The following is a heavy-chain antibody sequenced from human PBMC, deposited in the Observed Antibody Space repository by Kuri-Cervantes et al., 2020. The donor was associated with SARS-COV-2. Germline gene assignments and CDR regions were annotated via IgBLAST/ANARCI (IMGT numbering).Heavy chain of an antibody. CDR3: ARGYGLIDY. Sequence: GSLRLSCTVSGGSISSYYWSWIRQPPGKGLEWIGYIYYSGSTNYNPSLKSRVTISVDTSKNQFSLKLSSVTAADTAVYYCARGYGLIDYWGQGTLVTVSS. CDR1: GGSISSYY. V-gene: IGHV4-59*01. J-gene: IGHJ4*02. D-gene: IGHD5-18*01. CDR2: IYYSGST.